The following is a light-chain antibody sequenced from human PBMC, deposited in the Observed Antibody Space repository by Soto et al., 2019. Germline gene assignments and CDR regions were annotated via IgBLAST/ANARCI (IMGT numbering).Light chain of an antibody. CDR1: QSISSY. J-gene: IGKJ4*01. Sequence: DIQMTQSPSSLSASVGDRVTITCRASQSISSYLNWYQQKPGKAPKLLIYAASSLQSGVPSRFSVSGSGTDFTLTISSLQPEDFATDYCQQSYSTPLSFGGGTKVEIK. CDR2: AAS. V-gene: IGKV1-39*01. CDR3: QQSYSTPLS.